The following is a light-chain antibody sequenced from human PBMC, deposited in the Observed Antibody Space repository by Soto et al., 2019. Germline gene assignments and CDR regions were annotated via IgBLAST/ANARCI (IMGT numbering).Light chain of an antibody. CDR1: QGIRNE. CDR3: LQHNTYPWT. V-gene: IGKV1-17*01. J-gene: IGKJ1*01. CDR2: GVS. Sequence: DIQMTQSPSSLSASVGDRVTITCRASQGIRNELGWYQQKPGRAPKRLIYGVSTLQSGVPSRFSGSASGTEFTLTISSLQPEDSATYYCLQHNTYPWTFGQGTKVEVK.